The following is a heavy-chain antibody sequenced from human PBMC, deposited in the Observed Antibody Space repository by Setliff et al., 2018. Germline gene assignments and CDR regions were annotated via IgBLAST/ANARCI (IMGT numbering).Heavy chain of an antibody. Sequence: SETLSLTCTVSGGSISSYYWSWIRQPPGKRLEWIGYIYYSGSTNYNPSLESRVTISVDTSKNQFSLRLNSATAADTAVYYCVRGRKAWHSSSWSTFDYWGQGTLVTVSS. CDR1: GGSISSYY. CDR3: VRGRKAWHSSSWSTFDY. V-gene: IGHV4-59*01. CDR2: IYYSGST. J-gene: IGHJ4*02. D-gene: IGHD6-13*01.